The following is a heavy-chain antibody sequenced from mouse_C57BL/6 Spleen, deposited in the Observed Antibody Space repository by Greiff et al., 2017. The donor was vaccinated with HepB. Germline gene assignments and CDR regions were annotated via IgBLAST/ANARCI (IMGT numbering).Heavy chain of an antibody. CDR1: GYTFTSYW. J-gene: IGHJ4*01. CDR2: IDPSDSYT. V-gene: IGHV1-50*01. CDR3: ARFQRDYGSSYDAMDY. D-gene: IGHD1-1*01. Sequence: VQLQQSGAELVKPGASVKLSCKASGYTFTSYWMQWVKQRPGQGLEWIGEIDPSDSYTNYNQKFKGKATLTVDTSSSTAYMQLSSLTSEDSAVYYCARFQRDYGSSYDAMDYWGQGTSVTVSS.